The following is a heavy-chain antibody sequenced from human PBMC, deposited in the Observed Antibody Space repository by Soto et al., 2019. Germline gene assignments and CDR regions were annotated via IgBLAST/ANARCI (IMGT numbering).Heavy chain of an antibody. D-gene: IGHD3-10*01. V-gene: IGHV3-23*01. Sequence: GGSLRLSCAASGFTFSSYSMSWVRQAPGKGLEWVSGFRSGGDDATTYYAAAVRGRFTISRDNSKNTLFLQMNSLRAEDTAIYYCAKKVNSGSGSQFFDYWGQGTLVTVSS. CDR3: AKKVNSGSGSQFFDY. CDR2: FRSGGDDATT. J-gene: IGHJ4*02. CDR1: GFTFSSYS.